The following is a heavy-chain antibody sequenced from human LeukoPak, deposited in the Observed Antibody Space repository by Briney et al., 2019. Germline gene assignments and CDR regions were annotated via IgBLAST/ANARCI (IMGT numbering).Heavy chain of an antibody. D-gene: IGHD3-3*01. V-gene: IGHV3-48*04. J-gene: IGHJ4*02. CDR3: ARPLRESGYFYFDN. CDR1: GFTFDSYS. CDR2: ITSGSSTI. Sequence: GGSLRLSCAASGFTFDSYSMSWVRQAPGKGLEWVSYITSGSSTIYYPDSVKGRFIISRDNAKNSLYLQMNSLRAEDTAIYYCARPLRESGYFYFDNWGQGTLVTVSS.